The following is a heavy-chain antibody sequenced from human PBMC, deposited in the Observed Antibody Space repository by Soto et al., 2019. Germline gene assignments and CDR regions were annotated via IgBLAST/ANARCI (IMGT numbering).Heavy chain of an antibody. J-gene: IGHJ4*02. Sequence: QITLKESGPTLVKPTQTLTLTCTFSGFSLSTSGVGVGWIRQPPGKALEWLALIYWNDDKRYSPSLKSRLTITKDTSKNQVVLTMTNMDPVDTATYYCAHSRIAAAGTLGIDYWGQGTLVTVSS. D-gene: IGHD6-13*01. CDR1: GFSLSTSGVG. CDR2: IYWNDDK. V-gene: IGHV2-5*01. CDR3: AHSRIAAAGTLGIDY.